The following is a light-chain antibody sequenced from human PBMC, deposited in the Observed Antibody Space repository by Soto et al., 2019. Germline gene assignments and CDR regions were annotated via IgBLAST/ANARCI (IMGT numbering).Light chain of an antibody. V-gene: IGKV2-24*01. J-gene: IGKJ1*01. CDR1: QSLVHSDGNTY. CDR2: KIS. CDR3: MKATQFPRP. Sequence: DIVMTQTPLSSPVTLGQPASISCRSSQSLVHSDGNTYLSWLQQRPGQPPRFLIYKISNRLSGAPARFRGRGAGTDSTMKTSRVEAEDVGFYYYMKATQFPRPFGQGTKVKT.